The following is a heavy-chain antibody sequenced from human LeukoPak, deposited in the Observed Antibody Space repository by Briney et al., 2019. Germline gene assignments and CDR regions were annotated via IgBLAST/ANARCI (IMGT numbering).Heavy chain of an antibody. Sequence: SETLSLTCTVSGGSISSYYWSWIRQPAGKGLEWIGCIYTSGSTNYNPSLKSRVTMSVDTSKNQFSLKLSSVTAADTAVYYCASLKLDHYDSSGYLDYWGQGTLVTVSS. CDR3: ASLKLDHYDSSGYLDY. D-gene: IGHD3-22*01. V-gene: IGHV4-4*07. CDR1: GGSISSYY. CDR2: IYTSGST. J-gene: IGHJ4*02.